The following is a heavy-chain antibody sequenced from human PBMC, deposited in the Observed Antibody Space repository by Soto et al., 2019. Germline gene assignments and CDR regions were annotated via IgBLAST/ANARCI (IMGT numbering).Heavy chain of an antibody. D-gene: IGHD1-26*01. V-gene: IGHV4-4*02. Sequence: QVQLQESGPGLVKPSGTLSLTCAVSGGSISSSNWWSWVRQPPGKGLEWIGEIYHSGTTNYNPSLESRVTIPVDKSKNQFSLKLSSVTAADTAVYYCAPKASWASTIDYWGQGTLVTVSS. CDR2: IYHSGTT. CDR3: APKASWASTIDY. J-gene: IGHJ4*02. CDR1: GGSISSSNW.